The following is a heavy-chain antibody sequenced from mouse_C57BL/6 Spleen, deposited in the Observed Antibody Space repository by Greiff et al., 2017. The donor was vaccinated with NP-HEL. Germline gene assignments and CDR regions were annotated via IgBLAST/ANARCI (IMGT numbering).Heavy chain of an antibody. V-gene: IGHV1S41*01. J-gene: IGHJ2*01. CDR1: GYTFTSYW. Sequence: DLVKPGASVKLSCKASGYTFTSYWINWIKQRPGQGLEWIGRIAPGNGSTYYNEMFKGKATLTVDTSSSTAYIQLSSLSSEDSAVYFCARNFFDYWGQGTTLTVSS. CDR3: ARNFFDY. CDR2: IAPGNGST.